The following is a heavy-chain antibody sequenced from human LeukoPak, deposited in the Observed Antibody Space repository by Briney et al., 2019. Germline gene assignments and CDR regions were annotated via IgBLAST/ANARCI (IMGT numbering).Heavy chain of an antibody. J-gene: IGHJ6*04. CDR2: IRAYNGNT. CDR1: GYTFTSYG. CDR3: AGDRPRITIFDYGMDV. V-gene: IGHV1-18*04. D-gene: IGHD3-9*01. Sequence: ASVNVSCKASGYTFTSYGISWVRQAPGQGLEGMGWIRAYNGNTNYAQKLQGRVTMTTDTSTSTAYMELSSVRSDDTAVYYCAGDRPRITIFDYGMDVWGKGTTVTVSS.